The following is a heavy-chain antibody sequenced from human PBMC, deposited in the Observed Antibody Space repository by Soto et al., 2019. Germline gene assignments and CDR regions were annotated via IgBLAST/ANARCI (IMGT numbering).Heavy chain of an antibody. J-gene: IGHJ4*02. CDR3: ARAVAVAADFDY. CDR1: GYTFTGYA. Sequence: QVQVVQSGAEEKKPGASVKLSCKASGYTFTGYAMHWVRQAPGQRLEWMGWINAGNGNTKYSQKFQGRVTITRDTSASTAYMELSSLRSEDTAVYYCARAVAVAADFDYWGQGTLVTVSS. V-gene: IGHV1-3*05. CDR2: INAGNGNT. D-gene: IGHD6-19*01.